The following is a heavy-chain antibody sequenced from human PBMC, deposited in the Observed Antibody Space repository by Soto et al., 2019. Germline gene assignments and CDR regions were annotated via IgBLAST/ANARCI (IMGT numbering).Heavy chain of an antibody. V-gene: IGHV4-39*02. CDR1: GASIPSTTYF. J-gene: IGHJ4*02. Sequence: SETLSLTCTLSGASIPSTTYFWAWIWKPTGKRLEWVGSIYYSVKTHYHPSLTSRVTIPVDRSKNHSSLQMSSVTAADTAVSFCSKDLPRTGRFDYWGQGSMVTVSS. CDR2: IYYSVKT. CDR3: SKDLPRTGRFDY.